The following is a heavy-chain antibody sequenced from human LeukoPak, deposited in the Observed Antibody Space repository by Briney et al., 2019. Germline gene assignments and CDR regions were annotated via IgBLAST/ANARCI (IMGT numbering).Heavy chain of an antibody. V-gene: IGHV3-11*01. J-gene: IGHJ4*02. CDR1: GFTFSDYY. CDR3: ARANDILTGYYSYYFDY. D-gene: IGHD3-9*01. CDR2: ISSSGSTI. Sequence: GRSLRLSCAASGFTFSDYYMSWIRQAPGKGLEWVSYISSSGSTIYYADSVKGRFTISRDNAKNSLYLQMNSLRAEDTAVYYCARANDILTGYYSYYFDYWGQGTLVTVSS.